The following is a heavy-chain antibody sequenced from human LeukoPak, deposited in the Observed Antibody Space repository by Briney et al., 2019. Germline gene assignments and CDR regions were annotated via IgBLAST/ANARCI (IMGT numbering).Heavy chain of an antibody. CDR3: ARVRYRLAETYIDY. D-gene: IGHD3-16*01. J-gene: IGHJ4*02. V-gene: IGHV1-2*02. Sequence: ASVKVSCKASGYTFTGYYMHWVRQAPGQGLEWMGWINPNSGGTTYAQKFQGRVTMTRDTSISTAYMELSRLRSDDTAVYYCARVRYRLAETYIDYWGQGTLVTVSS. CDR2: INPNSGGT. CDR1: GYTFTGYY.